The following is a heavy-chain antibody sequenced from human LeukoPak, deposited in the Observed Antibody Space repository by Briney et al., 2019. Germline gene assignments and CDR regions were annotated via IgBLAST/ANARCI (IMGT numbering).Heavy chain of an antibody. CDR1: GYTFTSYA. J-gene: IGHJ6*02. CDR3: ARVPIRGVTRYYYYGMDV. V-gene: IGHV1-3*01. Sequence: ASVKVSCKASGYTFTSYAMHWVRQAPGQRLEWMGWINAGNGNTKYSQKFQGRVTITADESTSTAYMELSSLRSEDTAVYYCARVPIRGVTRYYYYGMDVWGQGTTVTVSS. D-gene: IGHD3-10*01. CDR2: INAGNGNT.